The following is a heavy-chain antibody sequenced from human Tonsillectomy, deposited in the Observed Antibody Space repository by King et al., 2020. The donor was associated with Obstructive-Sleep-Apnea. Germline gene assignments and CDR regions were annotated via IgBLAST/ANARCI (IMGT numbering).Heavy chain of an antibody. V-gene: IGHV3-30*04. D-gene: IGHD2-2*01. CDR3: ARGEYCSSTSCYWEYDFDY. J-gene: IGHJ4*02. CDR1: GFTFSSYA. Sequence: QLVQSGGGVVQPGRSLRLSCAASGFTFSSYAMYWVRQSPGKGLEWVAVISKDGSNKYYADSVKGRFTISRDNSKKTLYVQMKSLRAADTAVYYCARGEYCSSTSCYWEYDFDYWGQGTLVTVSS. CDR2: ISKDGSNK.